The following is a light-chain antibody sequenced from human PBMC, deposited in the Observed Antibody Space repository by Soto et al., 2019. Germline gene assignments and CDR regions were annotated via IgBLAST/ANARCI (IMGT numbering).Light chain of an antibody. Sequence: QSVLTQQPSVSGAPGQRVTISCTGSSSNIGAGYAVNWYQQLPGTAPKLLMSSNNNRPSGVPDRFSGSKSGTSASLAITGLQAEDEADYYCQSYDSSLSGYWVFGGGTKLTVL. CDR2: SNN. J-gene: IGLJ3*02. V-gene: IGLV1-40*01. CDR1: SSNIGAGYA. CDR3: QSYDSSLSGYWV.